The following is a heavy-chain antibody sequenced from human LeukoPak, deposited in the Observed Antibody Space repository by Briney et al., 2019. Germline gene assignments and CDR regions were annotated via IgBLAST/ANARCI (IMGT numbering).Heavy chain of an antibody. CDR3: ARALPGLLRY. CDR2: IYGSGTI. CDR1: GGSISRSY. V-gene: IGHV4-4*07. Sequence: SETLSLTCTVSGGSISRSYWSWMRQPAGKGPEWIGRIYGSGTITYNPSLESRVTMSVDTSKNQFSLKLRSVTAADTAVYYCARALPGLLRYWGQGTLVTVSS. D-gene: IGHD2/OR15-2a*01. J-gene: IGHJ4*02.